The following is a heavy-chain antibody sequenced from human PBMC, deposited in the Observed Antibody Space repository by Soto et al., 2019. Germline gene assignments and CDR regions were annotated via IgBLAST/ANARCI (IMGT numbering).Heavy chain of an antibody. V-gene: IGHV3-23*01. CDR3: ARGPYDFWSGYYLYYYYYMDV. D-gene: IGHD3-3*01. Sequence: PGGSLRLSCAASGFTFSSYAMSWVRQAPGKGLEWVSAISGSGGSTYYADSVKGRFTISRDNSKNTLYLQMNSLRAEDTAVYYCARGPYDFWSGYYLYYYYYMDVWGKGTTVTVSS. CDR1: GFTFSSYA. J-gene: IGHJ6*03. CDR2: ISGSGGST.